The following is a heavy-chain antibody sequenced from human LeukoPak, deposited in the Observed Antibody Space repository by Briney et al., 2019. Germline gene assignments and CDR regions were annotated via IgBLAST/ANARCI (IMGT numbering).Heavy chain of an antibody. V-gene: IGHV1-46*01. CDR1: GYTFTSYY. D-gene: IGHD1-1*01. CDR2: INPSGGST. CDR3: ARVRTTGTLHFQH. J-gene: IGHJ1*01. Sequence: ASVKVSCKASGYTFTSYYMHWVRQAPGQGLEWMGIINPSGGSTSYAQKFQGRVAMTRGTSTSTVYMELSSLRSEDTAVYYCARVRTTGTLHFQHWGQGTLVTVSS.